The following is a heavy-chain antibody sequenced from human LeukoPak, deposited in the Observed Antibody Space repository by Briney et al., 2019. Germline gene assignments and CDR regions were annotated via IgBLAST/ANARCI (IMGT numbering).Heavy chain of an antibody. J-gene: IGHJ6*02. CDR1: GFTFNNFA. D-gene: IGHD6-19*01. CDR3: AKDGSAKVAGTLNYYYGMDV. V-gene: IGHV3-23*01. CDR2: ISGTGSST. Sequence: PGGSLRLSCVASGFTFNNFAMNWVRQGPGEGLEWVSAISGTGSSTYYADSVKGRFTNSRDNSKNTLYLQMNSLRAEDTAVYYCAKDGSAKVAGTLNYYYGMDVWGQGTTVTVSS.